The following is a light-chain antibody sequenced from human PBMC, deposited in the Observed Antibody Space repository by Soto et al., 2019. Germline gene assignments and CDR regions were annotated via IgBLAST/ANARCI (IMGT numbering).Light chain of an antibody. CDR1: QSVSNY. CDR3: QQYTDWPLT. V-gene: IGKV3-20*01. J-gene: IGKJ1*01. CDR2: GIS. Sequence: EIVLTQSPGTLSLSPGEGATLSCRASQSVSNYLAWYQQKPGQAPRLLIYGISNRATGVPDRFSGSGSGTDFTLTISRLEPEDFAVYYCQQYTDWPLTFGQGTKVDI.